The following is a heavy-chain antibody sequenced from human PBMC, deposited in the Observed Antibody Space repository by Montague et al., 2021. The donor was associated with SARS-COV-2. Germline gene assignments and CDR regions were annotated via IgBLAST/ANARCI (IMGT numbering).Heavy chain of an antibody. D-gene: IGHD3-10*01. CDR1: GGSISSSNYY. CDR2: MYYSGST. J-gene: IGHJ6*02. Sequence: SETLSLTCTVSGGSISSSNYYWGWLRQPPGKGLDWIGNMYYSGSTYYNPSLKSRVTISIDTSKNQFSLKLSAVTAADTAVYYCAGDDIVLQGVTKGMDVWGQGTTVTVSS. CDR3: AGDDIVLQGVTKGMDV. V-gene: IGHV4-39*07.